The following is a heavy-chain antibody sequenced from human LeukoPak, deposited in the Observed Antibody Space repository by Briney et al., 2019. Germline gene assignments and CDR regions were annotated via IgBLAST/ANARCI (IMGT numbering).Heavy chain of an antibody. J-gene: IGHJ4*02. CDR2: LNSDGSST. Sequence: GALRLSCAASGFTFSSHWMHWVRQAPGKGLEWVSRLNSDGSSTSYADSVKGRFTISRDNAKSTLYLQMNSLRAEDTAVYYCARAFSGGSSWSDIDYWGQGTLVTVSS. D-gene: IGHD6-13*01. CDR3: ARAFSGGSSWSDIDY. V-gene: IGHV3-74*01. CDR1: GFTFSSHW.